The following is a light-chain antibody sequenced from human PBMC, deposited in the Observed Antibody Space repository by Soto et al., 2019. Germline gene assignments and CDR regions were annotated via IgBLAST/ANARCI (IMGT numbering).Light chain of an antibody. Sequence: QSVLTQPPSASGSPGQSVTISCTGTSSDVGGYNYVSWNQQHPGKAPKLVIFEVNKRPSGVPDRFSGSKSGNTASLTVSGLQADDEADYYCCSGAGSNNYVFGTGTKLTVL. CDR2: EVN. V-gene: IGLV2-8*01. J-gene: IGLJ1*01. CDR3: CSGAGSNNYV. CDR1: SSDVGGYNY.